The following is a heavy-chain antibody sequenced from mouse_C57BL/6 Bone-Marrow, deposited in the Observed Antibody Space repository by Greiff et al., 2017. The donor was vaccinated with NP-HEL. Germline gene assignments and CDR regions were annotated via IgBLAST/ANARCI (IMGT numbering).Heavy chain of an antibody. V-gene: IGHV14-4*01. CDR3: TIGSRKDFDV. D-gene: IGHD2-14*01. CDR1: GFNIKDDY. J-gene: IGHJ1*03. Sequence: EVQLQQSGAELVRPGASVKLSCTASGFNIKDDYMHWVKQRPEQGLEWIGWIDPETGDTEYASKFQGKATITADTSSNTAYLQLSSLTSEDTAVYYCTIGSRKDFDVWGTGTTVTVSS. CDR2: IDPETGDT.